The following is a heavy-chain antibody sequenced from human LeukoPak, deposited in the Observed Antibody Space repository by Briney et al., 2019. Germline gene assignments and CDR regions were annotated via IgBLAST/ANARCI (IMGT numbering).Heavy chain of an antibody. J-gene: IGHJ6*02. Sequence: GGSLRLSCAASGFSFSTYWMSWVRQAPGKGLEWVALINPDGTERYYVDSVKGRFTISRDNAKNSLDLQMDSLRAEDTAMYSCARDLAAVPGPRMDVWGQGTAVTVSS. CDR3: ARDLAAVPGPRMDV. V-gene: IGHV3-7*03. CDR2: INPDGTER. D-gene: IGHD6-19*01. CDR1: GFSFSTYW.